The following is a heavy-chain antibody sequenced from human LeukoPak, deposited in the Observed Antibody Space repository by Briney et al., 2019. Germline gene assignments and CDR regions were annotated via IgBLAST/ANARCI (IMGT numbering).Heavy chain of an antibody. V-gene: IGHV1-18*01. CDR3: ARDSQIDFWSGYPPFPRYYYYMDV. J-gene: IGHJ6*03. CDR1: GYTFTSYG. D-gene: IGHD3-3*01. Sequence: ASVKVSCKASGYTFTSYGISWVRQAPGQGLEWMGWISAYNGNTNYAQKLQGRVTMTTDTSTSTAYMELRSLRSDDTAVYYCARDSQIDFWSGYPPFPRYYYYMDVWGKGTTVTVSS. CDR2: ISAYNGNT.